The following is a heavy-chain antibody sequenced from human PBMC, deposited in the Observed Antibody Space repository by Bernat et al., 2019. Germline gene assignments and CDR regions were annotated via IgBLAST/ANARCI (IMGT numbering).Heavy chain of an antibody. J-gene: IGHJ2*01. CDR2: IKSKADGATS. CDR3: TTTRSSRYFDL. Sequence: VQLVESGGGVVQPGRSLRLSCAASVFTFTNAWMNWVRQAPGKGLEWVGHIKSKADGATSDYAAPVKGRFAISRDDSNSTLYLQMNSLKTEDTAVYYCTTTRSSRYFDLWGRGTLVTVSS. V-gene: IGHV3-15*07. CDR1: VFTFTNAW.